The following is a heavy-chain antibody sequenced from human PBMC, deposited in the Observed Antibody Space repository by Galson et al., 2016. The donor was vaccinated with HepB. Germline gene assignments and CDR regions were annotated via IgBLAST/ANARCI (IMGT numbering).Heavy chain of an antibody. J-gene: IGHJ5*02. D-gene: IGHD2-2*01. CDR3: ARDPSLPGAAINWFDP. CDR2: ISDDGSKK. V-gene: IGHV3-33*01. Sequence: SLRLSCAASGFSFNRYGMHWVRQAPGKGLEWVAFISDDGSKKNYADSVKGRFTISRDNSKLYLQMNSLRGEDTALYYCARDPSLPGAAINWFDPWGQGTPVSVSS. CDR1: GFSFNRYG.